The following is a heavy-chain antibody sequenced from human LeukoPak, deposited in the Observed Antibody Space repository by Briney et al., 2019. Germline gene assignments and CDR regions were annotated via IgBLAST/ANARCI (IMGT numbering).Heavy chain of an antibody. CDR2: IDHTGST. D-gene: IGHD6-13*01. Sequence: SETLSLTCSVSGDSISMHYWSWIRQPPGKGLEWIGYIDHTGSTNYNPSLNSRVTISRDTFKNHFSLELSSVTAADTAVYFCARGRVSSSSWSSTYYYYFYMDVWGKGTTVTVSS. CDR3: ARGRVSSSSWSSTYYYYFYMDV. CDR1: GDSISMHY. V-gene: IGHV4-59*11. J-gene: IGHJ6*03.